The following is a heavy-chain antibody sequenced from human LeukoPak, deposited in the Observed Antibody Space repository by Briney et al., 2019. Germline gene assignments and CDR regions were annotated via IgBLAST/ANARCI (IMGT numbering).Heavy chain of an antibody. D-gene: IGHD3-22*01. CDR2: ISGSGGGT. V-gene: IGHV3-23*01. Sequence: EGSLRLSCAASGITLSNYAMSWVRQAPGKGLEWVAGISGSGGGTNYADSVKGRFTISRDNPKNTLYLQMNNLRADDTAVYFCAKRGVVIRVILVGFHKEAYYFDSWGQGALVTVSS. CDR3: AKRGVVIRVILVGFHKEAYYFDS. J-gene: IGHJ4*02. CDR1: GITLSNYA.